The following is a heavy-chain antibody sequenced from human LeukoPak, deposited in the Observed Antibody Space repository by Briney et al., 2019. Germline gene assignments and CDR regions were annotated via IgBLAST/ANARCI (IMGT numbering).Heavy chain of an antibody. CDR2: INNDGSAT. CDR3: VRAGHQDYYYFDL. J-gene: IGHJ2*01. CDR1: GFAFSKYW. Sequence: GGSLRLSCAASGFAFSKYWIHWVRQRPGEGLMWVSRINNDGSATVYAASVRGRFTISRDNDENTVYLQMSSLRSEDTAVYYCVRAGHQDYYYFDLWGRGTLVSVSS. V-gene: IGHV3-74*01.